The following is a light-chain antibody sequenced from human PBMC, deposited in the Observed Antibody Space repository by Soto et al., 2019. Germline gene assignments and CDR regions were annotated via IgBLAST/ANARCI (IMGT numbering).Light chain of an antibody. CDR1: QSVSSNY. V-gene: IGKV3-20*01. CDR2: DAS. CDR3: QQYAGSPIT. J-gene: IGKJ5*01. Sequence: EIVLTQSPGTLSLSPGERATLSCRASQSVSSNYLAWYQQMPGQAPTLLISDASSRASGVPDRFTGGGSGTDFTLTIRRLEPEDFALYYCQQYAGSPITFGQGTRLEIK.